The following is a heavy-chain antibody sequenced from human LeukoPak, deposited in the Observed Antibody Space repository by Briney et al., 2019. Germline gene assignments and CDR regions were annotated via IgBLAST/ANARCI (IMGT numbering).Heavy chain of an antibody. CDR1: GFTFSSYS. CDR2: ISSSSSYI. CDR3: AIPSHSRWGAFDI. J-gene: IGHJ3*02. Sequence: GGSLRLSCAASGFTFSSYSMNWVRQAPGKGLEWVSSISSSSSYIYYADSVKGRFTISRDNAKNSLYLQMNSLRAEDTAVYYRAIPSHSRWGAFDIWGQGTMVTVSS. V-gene: IGHV3-21*01. D-gene: IGHD5-12*01.